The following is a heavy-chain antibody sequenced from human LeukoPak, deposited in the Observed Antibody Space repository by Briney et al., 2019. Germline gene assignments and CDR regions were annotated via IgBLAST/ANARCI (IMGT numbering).Heavy chain of an antibody. CDR1: GFTVSGNY. J-gene: IGHJ4*02. CDR3: ARESLWFGELSPTYY. D-gene: IGHD3-10*01. V-gene: IGHV3-66*01. Sequence: GGSLRLSCAASGFTVSGNYMSWVRQAPGKGLEWVSVIYSHDSTYYGDSVKGRFTISRDNSKNTLYLQMNSLRAEDTAVYYCARESLWFGELSPTYYWGQGTLVTVSS. CDR2: IYSHDST.